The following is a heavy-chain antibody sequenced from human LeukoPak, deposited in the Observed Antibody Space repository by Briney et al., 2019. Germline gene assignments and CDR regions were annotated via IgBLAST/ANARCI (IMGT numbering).Heavy chain of an antibody. D-gene: IGHD3-9*01. J-gene: IGHJ5*02. CDR3: ARGSRSRYYDILTGYYVNWFDP. V-gene: IGHV4-34*01. Sequence: SETLSLTCAVYGGSFSGYYWSWIRQPPGKGLEWIGEINHSGSTNYNPSLKSRVTISVDTSKNQFSLKLSSVTAADTAAYYCARGSRSRYYDILTGYYVNWFDPWGQGTLVTVSS. CDR1: GGSFSGYY. CDR2: INHSGST.